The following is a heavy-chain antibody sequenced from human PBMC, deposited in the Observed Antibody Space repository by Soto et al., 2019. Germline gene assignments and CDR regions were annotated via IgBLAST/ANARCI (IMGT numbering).Heavy chain of an antibody. D-gene: IGHD2-21*02. V-gene: IGHV1-18*01. CDR3: ARDYGDTWFEGDLLDF. CDR2: ISAHNGKK. CDR1: GYTFTSYG. J-gene: IGHJ4*02. Sequence: QVQLVQSGAEVKTPGASVKVSCQTSGYTFTSYGISWVRQAPGQGLEWLGWISAHNGKKMFAQKVQGRVTLTTDTSTTTAYMELRGLRSDDAAVYYCARDYGDTWFEGDLLDFWGQGTLVTVSS.